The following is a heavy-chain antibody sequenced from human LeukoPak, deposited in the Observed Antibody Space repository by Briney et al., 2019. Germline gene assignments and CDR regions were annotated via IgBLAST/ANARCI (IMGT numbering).Heavy chain of an antibody. CDR3: ARVNSWTEEPDTGFVY. D-gene: IGHD1-14*01. CDR1: GDSVTSTRSA. J-gene: IGHJ4*02. V-gene: IGHV6-1*01. Sequence: SQTLSLTCAISGDSVTSTRSAWIWLRQSPSRGLEWLGSTYYRSKGYNDYAVSVKSRLTIKPDTSKNQLSLQLNSVTPEDTAVYYCARVNSWTEEPDTGFVYWGQGSLVTVSS. CDR2: TYYRSKGYN.